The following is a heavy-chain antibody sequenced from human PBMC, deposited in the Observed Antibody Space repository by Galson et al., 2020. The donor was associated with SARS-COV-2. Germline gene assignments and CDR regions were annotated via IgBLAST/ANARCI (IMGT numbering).Heavy chain of an antibody. D-gene: IGHD2-15*01. Sequence: SETLPLTCAVHGGSFSGYYWSGIRQPPGKGLEWIGEINSSGSTNYNPSLKSRVTISVDTSKNHFSLKLGSVTAADTAVHYCAREENFFLVVAVTRMCYFYDWCRGILATVSS. CDR1: GGSFSGYY. J-gene: IGHJ4*02. CDR3: AREENFFLVVAVTRMCYFYD. V-gene: IGHV4-34*01. CDR2: INSSGST.